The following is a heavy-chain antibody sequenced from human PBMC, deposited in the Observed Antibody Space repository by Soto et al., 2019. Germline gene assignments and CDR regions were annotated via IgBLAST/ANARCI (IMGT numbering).Heavy chain of an antibody. CDR3: ARVVGGGTFDY. CDR1: GGSISSYY. D-gene: IGHD1-1*01. Sequence: SETLSLTCTVSGGSISSYYWSWIRQPPGKGLEWIGYIYYSGSTNYNPSLKSRVTISVDTSKNQFSLKLSPVTAADTAVYYCARVVGGGTFDYWGQGTLVTVSS. V-gene: IGHV4-59*01. J-gene: IGHJ4*02. CDR2: IYYSGST.